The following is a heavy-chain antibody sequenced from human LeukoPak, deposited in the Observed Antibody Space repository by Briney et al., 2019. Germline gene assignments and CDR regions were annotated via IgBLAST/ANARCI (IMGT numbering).Heavy chain of an antibody. D-gene: IGHD6-13*01. CDR3: ARGRAAGSPYYMDV. CDR1: GGSISSSSYY. V-gene: IGHV4-39*07. CDR2: IYYSGST. J-gene: IGHJ6*03. Sequence: SETLSLTCTVSGGSISSSSYYWGWIRQPPGKGLEWIGSIYYSGSTYYNPSLKSRVTISVDTSKNQFSLKLSSVTAADTAVYYCARGRAAGSPYYMDVWGKGTTVTVSS.